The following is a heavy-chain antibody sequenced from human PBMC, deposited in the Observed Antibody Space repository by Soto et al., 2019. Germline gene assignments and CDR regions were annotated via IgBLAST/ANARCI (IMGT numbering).Heavy chain of an antibody. CDR3: ARDLLMGSSWYYFDY. CDR2: IQSGGPT. V-gene: IGHV3-66*02. D-gene: IGHD6-13*01. J-gene: IGHJ4*02. Sequence: GGSLRLSCAASGFTVSSKYMSWVRQAPGKGLEWVSLIQSGGPTYYADSVKGRFTISRDNSKNTLYLQMNSLRAEDTAVYYCARDLLMGSSWYYFDYWGQGTLVTVSS. CDR1: GFTVSSKY.